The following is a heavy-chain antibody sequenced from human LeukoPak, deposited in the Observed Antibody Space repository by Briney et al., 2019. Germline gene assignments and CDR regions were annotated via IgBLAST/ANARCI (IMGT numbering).Heavy chain of an antibody. V-gene: IGHV4-39*01. CDR1: GGSISSSSYW. CDR3: ARNYYESSGYYPWNFDY. CDR2: IYYSGST. Sequence: SETLSLTCTVSGGSISSSSYWWGWIRQPPGKGLEWIANIYYSGSTHYNPSLKSRVTISIEKSKSQFSLKLSSVTAADTAVHYCARNYYESSGYYPWNFDYWGQGTLVTVSS. J-gene: IGHJ4*02. D-gene: IGHD3-22*01.